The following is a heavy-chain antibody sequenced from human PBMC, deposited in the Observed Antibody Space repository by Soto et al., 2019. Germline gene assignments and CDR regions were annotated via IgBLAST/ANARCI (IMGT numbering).Heavy chain of an antibody. V-gene: IGHV3-30-3*01. J-gene: IGHJ3*02. CDR3: ARDGSYGDYVGLDAFDI. Sequence: QVQLVESGGGVVQPGRSLRLSCAASGFTFSSYAMHWVPQAPGKGLEWVAVISYDGSNKYYADSVKGRFTISRDNSKNTLYLQMNSLRAEDTAVYYCARDGSYGDYVGLDAFDIWGQGTMVTVSS. D-gene: IGHD4-17*01. CDR2: ISYDGSNK. CDR1: GFTFSSYA.